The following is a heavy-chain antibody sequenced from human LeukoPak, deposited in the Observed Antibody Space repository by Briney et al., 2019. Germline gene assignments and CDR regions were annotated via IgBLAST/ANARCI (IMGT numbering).Heavy chain of an antibody. D-gene: IGHD2-2*02. CDR2: IYTSGST. J-gene: IGHJ6*02. Sequence: SETLSLTCTVSGGSISSYYWSWIRQPAGKGLEWIGRIYTSGSTNYNPSLKSRVTMSVDTSKNQFSLKLSSVTAADTAVYYCARDLHLVPAAIPYYYGMDVWGQGTTVTVSS. CDR3: ARDLHLVPAAIPYYYGMDV. V-gene: IGHV4-4*07. CDR1: GGSISSYY.